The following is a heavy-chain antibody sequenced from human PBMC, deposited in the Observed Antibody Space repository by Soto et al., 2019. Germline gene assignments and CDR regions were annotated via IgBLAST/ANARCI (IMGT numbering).Heavy chain of an antibody. V-gene: IGHV1-3*01. D-gene: IGHD3-9*01. Sequence: ASVKVSCKASGYTFTNYAMHWVRQAPGQRLEWMGWINAGNGNTKYSQKFQGRVTITRDTSASTAYMELSSLRSEDTAVYYCARSDFDWLVDPWGQGTLVTVSS. J-gene: IGHJ5*02. CDR2: INAGNGNT. CDR1: GYTFTNYA. CDR3: ARSDFDWLVDP.